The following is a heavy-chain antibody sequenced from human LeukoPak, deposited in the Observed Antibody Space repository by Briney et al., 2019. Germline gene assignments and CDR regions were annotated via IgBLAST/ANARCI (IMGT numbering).Heavy chain of an antibody. Sequence: SETLSLTCSVSGHSISSGYYWGWIRQSPGKGLEWIGNIYHSGNTHYNPSLKSRVTISVDTSKNQFSLRLSSVTAADTAVYYCATYDFWSGYRPPDPFLYYYYMDVWGKGTTVTVSS. V-gene: IGHV4-38-2*01. CDR2: IYHSGNT. D-gene: IGHD3-3*01. CDR3: ATYDFWSGYRPPDPFLYYYYMDV. CDR1: GHSISSGYY. J-gene: IGHJ6*03.